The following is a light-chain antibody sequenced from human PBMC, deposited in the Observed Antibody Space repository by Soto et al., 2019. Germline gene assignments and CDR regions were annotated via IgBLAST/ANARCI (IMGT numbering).Light chain of an antibody. CDR3: SSYTSSSTVV. V-gene: IGLV2-14*01. CDR1: SSDVGGYNY. CDR2: EVS. Sequence: QSVLTQPASVSGSPGQSITISCTGTSSDVGGYNYVSWCQQHPGKAPKLMIYEVSNRPSGVSNRFSGSKSGNTASLTISGLQAEDEADYYCSSYTSSSTVVFGGGTKLTVL. J-gene: IGLJ2*01.